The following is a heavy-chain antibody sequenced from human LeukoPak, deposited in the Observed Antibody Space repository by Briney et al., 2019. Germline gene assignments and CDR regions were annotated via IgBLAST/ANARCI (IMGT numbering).Heavy chain of an antibody. J-gene: IGHJ4*02. Sequence: PGGSLRLSCAASGFTFSNYGMHWVRQAPGKGLERVAAIWYDGSNKNYADSVKGRFTISRDNSKNTLYLQMNSLRAEDTSVYYCARGAGGYNYAIDSWGQGTLVTVSS. CDR3: ARGAGGYNYAIDS. D-gene: IGHD5-18*01. V-gene: IGHV3-33*01. CDR2: IWYDGSNK. CDR1: GFTFSNYG.